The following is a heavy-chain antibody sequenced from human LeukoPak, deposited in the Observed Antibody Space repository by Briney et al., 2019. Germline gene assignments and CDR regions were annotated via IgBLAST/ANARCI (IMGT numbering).Heavy chain of an antibody. CDR3: ARGGSGTYYHY. J-gene: IGHJ4*02. Sequence: SETLSLTCTVPGGSITSYHYSWIRQPPGKGLEWIGYIYYSGSTNYNPSLKSRVTISVDTSKNQFSLKLSSVTAADTAVYYCARGGSGTYYHYWGQGTLVTVSS. V-gene: IGHV4-59*01. CDR1: GGSITSYH. D-gene: IGHD1-26*01. CDR2: IYYSGST.